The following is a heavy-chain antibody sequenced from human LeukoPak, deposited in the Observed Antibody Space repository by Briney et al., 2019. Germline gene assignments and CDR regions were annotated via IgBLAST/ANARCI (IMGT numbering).Heavy chain of an antibody. CDR1: GGSFSGYY. CDR3: ARVPHYYFGYGYFDS. Sequence: SETLSLTCVVNGGSFSGYYWSWLRQPPGKGLEWIGEIDQSGTTNYNPSLTSRVAISIDTSKKQFSLTLTSMTAADTAVYYCARVPHYYFGYGYFDSRGQGTRVTVSS. V-gene: IGHV4-34*01. J-gene: IGHJ4*02. CDR2: IDQSGTT. D-gene: IGHD3/OR15-3a*01.